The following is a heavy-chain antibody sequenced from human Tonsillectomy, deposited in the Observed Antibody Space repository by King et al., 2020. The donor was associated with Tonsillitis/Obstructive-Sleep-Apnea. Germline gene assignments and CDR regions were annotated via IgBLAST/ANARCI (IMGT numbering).Heavy chain of an antibody. D-gene: IGHD3-16*02. CDR3: AHGHYLWGCYRYWWFDP. CDR2: IYWDDDK. Sequence: ITLKESGPTLMKPTQTLTLTCTFSGFSLSTSEMGVGWIRQPPGKALEWLALIYWDDDKRYSPSLKSRLTITKDTSKNQVVLTMTNMDPVDTATYYCAHGHYLWGCYRYWWFDPWGQGTLVTVSS. CDR1: GFSLSTSEMG. J-gene: IGHJ5*02. V-gene: IGHV2-5*02.